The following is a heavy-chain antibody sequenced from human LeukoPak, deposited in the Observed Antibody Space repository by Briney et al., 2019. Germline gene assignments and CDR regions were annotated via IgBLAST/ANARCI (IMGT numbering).Heavy chain of an antibody. V-gene: IGHV3-7*01. Sequence: GGSLRLSCAASGFTLSSHWMSWVRQAPGKGLEWVANVNQDGSAKYYVDSVKGRFTISRDNAKNSMYLQMNSLRAEDTAAYYCARWEIRGTAHQLDYWGQGTLVTVSS. J-gene: IGHJ4*02. CDR2: VNQDGSAK. D-gene: IGHD1-7*01. CDR3: ARWEIRGTAHQLDY. CDR1: GFTLSSHW.